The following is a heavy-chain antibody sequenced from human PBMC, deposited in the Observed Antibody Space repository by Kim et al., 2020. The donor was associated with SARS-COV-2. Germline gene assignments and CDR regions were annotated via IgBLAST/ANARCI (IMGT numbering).Heavy chain of an antibody. CDR3: AKDGQLGH. CDR2: GSNK. V-gene: IGHV3-30*02. Sequence: GSNKYYADSVKGRFTISRDNSKNTLYLQMNSLRAEDTAVYYCAKDGQLGHWGQGTLVTVSS. J-gene: IGHJ4*02. D-gene: IGHD6-13*01.